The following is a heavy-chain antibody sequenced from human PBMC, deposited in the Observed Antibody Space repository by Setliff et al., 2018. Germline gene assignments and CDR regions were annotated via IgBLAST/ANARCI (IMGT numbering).Heavy chain of an antibody. J-gene: IGHJ4*02. V-gene: IGHV4-34*01. CDR3: ARLRGAFDY. CDR1: GGSYSGYY. D-gene: IGHD3-16*01. Sequence: SETLSLTCTVYGGSYSGYYWSWIRQPPGKGLEWIGEINHSGSTNYNPSLKSRVTISVDTSKNQFSLRLNSATAADTAVYYCARLRGAFDYWGQGTLVTVSS. CDR2: INHSGST.